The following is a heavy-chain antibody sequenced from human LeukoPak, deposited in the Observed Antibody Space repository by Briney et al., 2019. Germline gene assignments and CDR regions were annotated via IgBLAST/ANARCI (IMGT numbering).Heavy chain of an antibody. V-gene: IGHV4-34*01. Sequence: PSETLSLTCGVSGGPFSNYYWSWIRQPPGEGLEWIGEINRSGSTNYNPSLKSRVTISVDTSKNQFSLELSSVTAADTAVYYCARGFPTLAAVAGTSWFDPWGQGTLVTVSS. CDR2: INRSGST. CDR3: ARGFPTLAAVAGTSWFDP. D-gene: IGHD6-19*01. CDR1: GGPFSNYY. J-gene: IGHJ5*02.